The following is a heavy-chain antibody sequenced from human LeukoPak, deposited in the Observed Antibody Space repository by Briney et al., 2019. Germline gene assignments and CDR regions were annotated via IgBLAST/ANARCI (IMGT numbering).Heavy chain of an antibody. D-gene: IGHD4-23*01. V-gene: IGHV3-7*01. J-gene: IGHJ5*02. CDR2: INQDGSEK. CDR3: ASDLVVTTPDYATVVSPTINWFDP. Sequence: GGSLRLSCAASGFTFSSYSMTWVRQAPGKGLEWVANINQDGSEKYYVDSAKGRFTISRDSSKNSLYLHMNSLRAEDTAVYCCASDLVVTTPDYATVVSPTINWFDPWGQGTLVTVSS. CDR1: GFTFSSYS.